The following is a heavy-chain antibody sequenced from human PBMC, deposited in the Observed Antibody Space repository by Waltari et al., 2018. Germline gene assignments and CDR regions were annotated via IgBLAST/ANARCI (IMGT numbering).Heavy chain of an antibody. Sequence: QLQLQESGPGLVKPSETLSLTCTVSGGSISSSSYYWGWIRQPPGKGLEWIGSIYYSGSTYYNPSLKSRVTISVDTSKNQFSLKLSSVTAADTAVYYCARRRSRDPFDYWGQGTLVTVSS. D-gene: IGHD1-26*01. V-gene: IGHV4-39*01. CDR1: GGSISSSSYY. J-gene: IGHJ4*02. CDR3: ARRRSRDPFDY. CDR2: IYYSGST.